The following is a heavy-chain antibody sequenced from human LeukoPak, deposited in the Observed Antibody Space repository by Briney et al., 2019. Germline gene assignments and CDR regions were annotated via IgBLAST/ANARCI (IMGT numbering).Heavy chain of an antibody. CDR2: ISSSSSYI. V-gene: IGHV3-21*01. J-gene: IGHJ4*02. CDR3: ARGQASDFDY. Sequence: PGGSLRLSCAASGFTFSSYGMNWVRQAPGKGLEWVSSISSSSSYIYYADSVKGRFTISRDNAKNSLYLQMNSLRAEDTAVYYCARGQASDFDYWGQGTLVTVSS. CDR1: GFTFSSYG.